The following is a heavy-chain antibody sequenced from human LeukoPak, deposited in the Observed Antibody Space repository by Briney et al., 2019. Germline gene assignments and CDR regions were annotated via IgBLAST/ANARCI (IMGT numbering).Heavy chain of an antibody. CDR1: GVTFISHA. Sequence: WGSLRLSCAASGVTFISHAMTWGRQASGKGGGWGSSIRGRGGNTYYADSVKGRFTISRDNFQNTLYLQMNSLRAEDTAVYYCAKDYYDSSIFSAPHLFACWGQGTLVTVSS. CDR2: IRGRGGNT. CDR3: AKDYYDSSIFSAPHLFAC. D-gene: IGHD3-22*01. V-gene: IGHV3-23*01. J-gene: IGHJ4*02.